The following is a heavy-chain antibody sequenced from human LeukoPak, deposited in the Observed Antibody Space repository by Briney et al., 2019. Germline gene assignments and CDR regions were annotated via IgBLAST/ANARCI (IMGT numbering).Heavy chain of an antibody. CDR3: AREDSSSWGPFDY. Sequence: SETLSLTCTVSGGSISSYYWSWIRQPAGKGLEWIGRIYTSGSTDYNPSLKSRITMSIDTSKNHFSLKLSSVTAADTGVYFCAREDSSSWGPFDYWGQGTLVTVSS. CDR2: IYTSGST. J-gene: IGHJ4*02. D-gene: IGHD6-6*01. V-gene: IGHV4-4*07. CDR1: GGSISSYY.